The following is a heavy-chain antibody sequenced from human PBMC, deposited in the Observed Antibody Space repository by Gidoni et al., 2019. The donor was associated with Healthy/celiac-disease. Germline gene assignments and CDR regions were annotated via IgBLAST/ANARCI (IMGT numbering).Heavy chain of an antibody. Sequence: QVQLVQSGAEVKKPGSSVKVSCKASGGTFSSYTISWVRQAPGQGLEGMGRIIPILGISNYRKKCQGRITMHADKSTNTDFMGVGGLRSEGTAVYYWGRGGGRIGGGQGPVGVNDYYYMDVWGKGTTVTVSS. CDR2: IIPILGIS. D-gene: IGHD1-26*01. CDR1: GGTFSSYT. V-gene: IGHV1-69*02. CDR3: GRGGGRIGGGQGPVGVNDYYYMDV. J-gene: IGHJ6*03.